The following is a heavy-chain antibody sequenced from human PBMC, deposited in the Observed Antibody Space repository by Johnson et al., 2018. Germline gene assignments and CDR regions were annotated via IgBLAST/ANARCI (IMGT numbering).Heavy chain of an antibody. J-gene: IGHJ1*01. CDR3: ARGGITMIMSHFQD. Sequence: QVQLVEAGGGVVQPGRSLRLFCAASRFTCSTYPMYWVRQAPGKGLAWGEVISYDGGNNYDADSVKGRFTISRDNAKNTLYLQMNSLRAEDTAVYYCARGGITMIMSHFQDWGQGTLVTVSS. CDR2: ISYDGGNN. V-gene: IGHV3-30-3*01. CDR1: RFTCSTYP. D-gene: IGHD3-22*01.